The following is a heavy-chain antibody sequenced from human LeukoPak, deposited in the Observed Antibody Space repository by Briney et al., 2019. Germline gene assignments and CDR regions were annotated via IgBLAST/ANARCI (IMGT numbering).Heavy chain of an antibody. CDR1: GYSLTELS. CDR2: FDAEDGKT. Sequence: ASVKVSCKVSGYSLTELSIQWVRQAPGERLEWMGGFDAEDGKTIYAQKFQGRVTITADESTSTAYMELSSLRSEDTAVYYCARGCSSTSCYYNWFDPWGQGTLVTVSS. D-gene: IGHD2-2*01. J-gene: IGHJ5*02. V-gene: IGHV1-24*01. CDR3: ARGCSSTSCYYNWFDP.